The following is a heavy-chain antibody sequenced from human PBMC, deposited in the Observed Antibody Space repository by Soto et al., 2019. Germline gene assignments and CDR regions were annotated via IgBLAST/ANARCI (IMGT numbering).Heavy chain of an antibody. Sequence: HPGGSLRLSCAASGFTFRSYAMSWVRQPPGKGLEWVSGIGGSSDSTFYAHSVKGRFTISRDNSKDTLYLQMNSLRAEDTAVYYCAKRDSTGYYYFNYWGQGTLVTVSS. CDR3: AKRDSTGYYYFNY. CDR2: IGGSSDST. CDR1: GFTFRSYA. V-gene: IGHV3-23*01. J-gene: IGHJ4*02. D-gene: IGHD3-22*01.